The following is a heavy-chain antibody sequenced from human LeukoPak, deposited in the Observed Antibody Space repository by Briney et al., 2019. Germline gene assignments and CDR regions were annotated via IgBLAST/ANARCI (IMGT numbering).Heavy chain of an antibody. J-gene: IGHJ4*02. V-gene: IGHV4-59*12. CDR3: AREPTGYSSGWYGNFDY. CDR2: ISYSGFT. Sequence: SETLSLTCTVSGGSISSYQWSWIRQPPGKGLEWIGYISYSGFTNYNPSLKSRVTISLDTSKNQFSLKLSSVTAADTAVYYCAREPTGYSSGWYGNFDYWGQGTLVTVSS. CDR1: GGSISSYQ. D-gene: IGHD6-19*01.